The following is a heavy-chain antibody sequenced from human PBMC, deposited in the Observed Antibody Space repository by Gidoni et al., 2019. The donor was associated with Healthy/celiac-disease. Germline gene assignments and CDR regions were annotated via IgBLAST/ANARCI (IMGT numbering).Heavy chain of an antibody. CDR1: GYTFTGYY. J-gene: IGHJ4*02. Sequence: QVQLVQSGAEVKKPGASVKVSCKDSGYTFTGYYMHWVRQAPVQGLEWMGWINPNSGGTNYAQKCQGRVTMTRDTSISTAYMELSRLRSDDTAVYYCAREYDYVWGSYRYGVGDYWGQGTLVTVSS. CDR2: INPNSGGT. D-gene: IGHD3-16*02. CDR3: AREYDYVWGSYRYGVGDY. V-gene: IGHV1-2*02.